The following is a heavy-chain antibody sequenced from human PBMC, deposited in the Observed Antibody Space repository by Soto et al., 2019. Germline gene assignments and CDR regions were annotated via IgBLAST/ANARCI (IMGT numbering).Heavy chain of an antibody. CDR1: GFIFNSYG. Sequence: EVQLLESGGGLVQPGGSLRLSCVASGFIFNSYGMSWVRQAPGKGLEWVSSISGSGGSTYYADSVKGRFTISRDNSKNALELQMNSLRAEDTAEEYWAKARGHTANPYVDAFDLWGQGTMVTVSS. CDR3: AKARGHTANPYVDAFDL. V-gene: IGHV3-23*01. CDR2: ISGSGGST. J-gene: IGHJ3*01. D-gene: IGHD5-18*01.